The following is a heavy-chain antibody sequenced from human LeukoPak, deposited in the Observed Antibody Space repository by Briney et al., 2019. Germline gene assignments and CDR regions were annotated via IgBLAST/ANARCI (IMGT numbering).Heavy chain of an antibody. CDR2: LYTSGST. V-gene: IGHV4-4*07. CDR3: ARDGGVGAQYYFDY. J-gene: IGHJ4*02. CDR1: GGSISSYY. Sequence: SETLSLTCSVSGGSISSYYWSWIRQPAGKGLDWIGRLYTSGSTNYNPSLKSRVTMSVDTSKNQFSLKLSSVTAADTAVYYCARDGGVGAQYYFDYWGQGTLVTVSS. D-gene: IGHD1-26*01.